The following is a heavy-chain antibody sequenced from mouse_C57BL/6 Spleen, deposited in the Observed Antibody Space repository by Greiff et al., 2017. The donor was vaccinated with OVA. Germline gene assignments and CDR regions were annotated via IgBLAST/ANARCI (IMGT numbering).Heavy chain of an antibody. CDR1: GYSITSGYY. D-gene: IGHD2-5*01. J-gene: IGHJ3*01. Sequence: DVKLQESGPGLVKPSQSLSLTCSVTGYSITSGYYWNWIRQFPGNKLEWMGYISYAGSNNYNPSLKNRIPITRDTSKNQFFLKLNSVTTEDTATYYCASRYSNPFAYWGQGTLVTVSA. V-gene: IGHV3-6*01. CDR2: ISYAGSN. CDR3: ASRYSNPFAY.